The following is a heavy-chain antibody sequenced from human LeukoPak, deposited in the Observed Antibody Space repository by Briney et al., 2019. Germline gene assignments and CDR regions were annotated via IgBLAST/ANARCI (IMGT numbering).Heavy chain of an antibody. CDR3: ARGRGGGITIFGVGDPYYYYGMDV. CDR2: IIPILGIA. J-gene: IGHJ6*02. CDR1: GGTFSSYA. Sequence: ASVKVSCKASGGTFSSYAISWVRQAPGQGLEWMGRIIPILGIANYAQKFQGRVTITADKSTSTAYMELSSVRSEDTAVYYCARGRGGGITIFGVGDPYYYYGMDVWGQGTTVTVSS. V-gene: IGHV1-69*04. D-gene: IGHD3-3*01.